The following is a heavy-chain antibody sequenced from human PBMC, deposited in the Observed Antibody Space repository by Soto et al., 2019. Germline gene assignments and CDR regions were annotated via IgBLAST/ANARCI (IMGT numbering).Heavy chain of an antibody. D-gene: IGHD6-13*01. CDR2: INAGNGNT. CDR3: ASPPYSSSWWGGWFDP. V-gene: IGHV1-3*01. CDR1: GYTFTSYA. Sequence: QVQLVQSGAEVKKPGASVKVSCKASGYTFTSYAMHWVRQAPGQRLEWMGCINAGNGNTKYSQKFQGRVTITRDTSASTAYMELSSLRSEDTAVYYCASPPYSSSWWGGWFDPWGQGTLVTVSS. J-gene: IGHJ5*02.